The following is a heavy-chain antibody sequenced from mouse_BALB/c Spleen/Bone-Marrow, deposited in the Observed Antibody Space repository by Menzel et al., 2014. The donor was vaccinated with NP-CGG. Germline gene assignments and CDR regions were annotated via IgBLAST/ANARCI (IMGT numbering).Heavy chain of an antibody. CDR2: IDPANGNT. V-gene: IGHV14-3*02. J-gene: IGHJ4*01. CDR1: GFNIKDTY. D-gene: IGHD4-1*01. CDR3: ARWEYYAMDY. Sequence: DVKLQESGAELVKPGASVKLSCTASGFNIKDTYMHWVKQRPEQGLEWIGRIDPANGNTKYDPKFQGKATITADTSSNTAYLQLSSLTSEDTAVYYCARWEYYAMDYWGQGTSATASS.